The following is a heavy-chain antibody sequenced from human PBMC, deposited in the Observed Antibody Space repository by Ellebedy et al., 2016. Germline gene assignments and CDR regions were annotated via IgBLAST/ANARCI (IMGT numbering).Heavy chain of an antibody. CDR3: ARDRGGYCSSTSCLYY. D-gene: IGHD2-2*01. CDR2: INPSGGST. CDR1: GYTFTSYY. Sequence: ASVKVSXXASGYTFTSYYMHWVRQAPGQGLEWMGIINPSGGSTSYAQKFQGRVTMTRDTSTSTVYMELSSLRSEDTAVYYCARDRGGYCSSTSCLYYWGQGTLVTVSS. V-gene: IGHV1-46*01. J-gene: IGHJ4*02.